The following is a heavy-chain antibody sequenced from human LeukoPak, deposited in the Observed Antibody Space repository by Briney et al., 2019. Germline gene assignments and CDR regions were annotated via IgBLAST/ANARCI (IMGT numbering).Heavy chain of an antibody. V-gene: IGHV3-73*01. CDR3: TNHGLFDF. D-gene: IGHD5-24*01. J-gene: IGHJ4*02. CDR1: GFTFSGSA. CDR2: IRSKANSYAT. Sequence: PGGSLRLSCAASGFTFSGSAMPWVRQASGKGLEWVGRIRSKANSYATAYAASVKGRFTISRDDSRNTAYLQMNSLKTEDTAVYYCTNHGLFDFWGQGTLVTVSS.